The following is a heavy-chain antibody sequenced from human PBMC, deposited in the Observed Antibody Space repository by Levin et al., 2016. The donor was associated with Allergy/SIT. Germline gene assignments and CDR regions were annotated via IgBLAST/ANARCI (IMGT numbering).Heavy chain of an antibody. J-gene: IGHJ4*02. V-gene: IGHV1-69*04. D-gene: IGHD3-22*01. CDR3: ARGDDYYDSSGSLVPFDY. Sequence: WVRQAPGQGLEWMGRIIPILGIANYAQKFQGRVTITADKSTSTAYMELSSLRSEDTAVYYCARGDDYYDSSGSLVPFDYWGQGTLVTVSS. CDR2: IIPILGIA.